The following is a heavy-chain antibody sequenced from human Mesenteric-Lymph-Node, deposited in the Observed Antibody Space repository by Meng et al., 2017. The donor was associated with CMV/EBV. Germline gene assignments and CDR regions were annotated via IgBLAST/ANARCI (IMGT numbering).Heavy chain of an antibody. V-gene: IGHV3-9*01. Sequence: GGSLRLSCAASGFTFGDFAMHWVRQAPGKGLEWVSSISWSGDSKGYADSVKGRFAISRDNAKNSLYLQMNSLRTEDTALYYCAKDKEVGRSLEPDVYYGMDVWGQGTTVTVSS. CDR2: ISWSGDSK. CDR3: AKDKEVGRSLEPDVYYGMDV. J-gene: IGHJ6*02. CDR1: GFTFGDFA. D-gene: IGHD3-3*01.